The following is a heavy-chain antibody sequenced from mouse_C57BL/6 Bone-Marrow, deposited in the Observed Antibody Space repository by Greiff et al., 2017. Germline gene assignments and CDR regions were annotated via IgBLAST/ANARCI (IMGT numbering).Heavy chain of an antibody. J-gene: IGHJ4*01. V-gene: IGHV5-15*04. CDR3: ARQDYGSSYDYAMDY. CDR2: ISNLAYSI. CDR1: GFTFSDYG. D-gene: IGHD1-1*01. Sequence: EVKLEESGGGLVQPGGSLKLSCAASGFTFSDYGMAWVRQAPRKGPEWVAFISNLAYSIYYAATVTGRFTISRENAKNTLYLDMSSLRSEDTAKYYCARQDYGSSYDYAMDYWGQGTSVTVSS.